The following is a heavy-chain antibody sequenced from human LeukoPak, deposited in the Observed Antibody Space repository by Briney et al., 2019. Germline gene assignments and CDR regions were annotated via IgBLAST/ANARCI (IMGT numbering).Heavy chain of an antibody. CDR2: VSGDTGNI. J-gene: IGHJ4*02. CDR1: RYTLTASI. D-gene: IGHD3-16*01. CDR3: ARCGAVLTRLFDY. Sequence: APLKISCTSSRYTLTASILTWVRHAPVHELVRMGWVSGDTGNINYAQKFQGRVTMTTDTSTSTAYMELESLRPDDTAVYYCARCGAVLTRLFDYWGQGTLVTVSS. V-gene: IGHV1-18*01.